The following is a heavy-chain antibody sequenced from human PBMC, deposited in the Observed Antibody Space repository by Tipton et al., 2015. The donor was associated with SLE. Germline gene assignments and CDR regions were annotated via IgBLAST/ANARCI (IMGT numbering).Heavy chain of an antibody. J-gene: IGHJ6*02. Sequence: SLRLSCAASGFSFGVYAMPWVRHSQGKGLEWVSGISWSSDTIGYADSLKGRVTISRDNAKKSLYLQMNSLRPEDTALYYCVKDRGTIKYYGMDVWGQGTTVTVSS. CDR2: ISWSSDTI. CDR3: VKDRGTIKYYGMDV. CDR1: GFSFGVYA. D-gene: IGHD3-16*01. V-gene: IGHV3-9*01.